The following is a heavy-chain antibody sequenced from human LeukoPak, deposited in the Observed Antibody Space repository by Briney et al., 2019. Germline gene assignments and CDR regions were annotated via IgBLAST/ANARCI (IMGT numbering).Heavy chain of an antibody. CDR3: ARDEGTGYDFWGGYYTAQTRYFDY. V-gene: IGHV1-2*02. D-gene: IGHD3-3*01. Sequence: ASVKVSCKASGYTFTGYYMHWVRQAPGQGLEWMGWINPNSGGTNYAQKLQGRVTMTTDTSTSTAYMELRSLRSDDTAVYYCARDEGTGYDFWGGYYTAQTRYFDYWGQGTLVTVSS. CDR1: GYTFTGYY. J-gene: IGHJ4*02. CDR2: INPNSGGT.